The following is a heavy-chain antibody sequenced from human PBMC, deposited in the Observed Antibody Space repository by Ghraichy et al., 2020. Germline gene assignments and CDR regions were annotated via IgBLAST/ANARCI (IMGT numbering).Heavy chain of an antibody. CDR1: GFSLSTSGVG. CDR2: IYWDDDK. Sequence: SGPTLVKPTQTLTLTCTFSGFSLSTSGVGVGWIRQPPGKALEWLALIYWDDDKRYSPSLKSRLTITKDTSKNQVVLTMTNMDPVDTATYYCAHSYIVVVPAATHVYFDYWGQGTLVTVSS. V-gene: IGHV2-5*02. J-gene: IGHJ4*02. D-gene: IGHD2-2*01. CDR3: AHSYIVVVPAATHVYFDY.